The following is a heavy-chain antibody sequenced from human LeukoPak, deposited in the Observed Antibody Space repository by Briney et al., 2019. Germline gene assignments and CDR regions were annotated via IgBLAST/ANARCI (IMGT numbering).Heavy chain of an antibody. CDR1: GSTFSSSY. D-gene: IGHD3-16*01. Sequence: GASVKISCKASGSTFSSSYFHWVRQAPGQGLEWMAIINPSVDGTNYAQRFQDRLTMTSDTSTSTVYMELSTLRSEDMAVYYCASGPPVRLGELDYWGQGTLVTVSS. V-gene: IGHV1-46*01. CDR2: INPSVDGT. CDR3: ASGPPVRLGELDY. J-gene: IGHJ4*02.